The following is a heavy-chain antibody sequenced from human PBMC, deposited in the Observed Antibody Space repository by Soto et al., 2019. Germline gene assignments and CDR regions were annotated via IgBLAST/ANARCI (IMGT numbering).Heavy chain of an antibody. Sequence: QVQLVQSGAEVKKPGSSVKVSCKASGGTFSSYTISWVRQAPGQGLEWMGRIIPILGIANYAQKFQGRVTITADKSTSTAYVELSSLRSEDTAVYYCASAGGRKNWYFDLWGRGTLVTVSS. V-gene: IGHV1-69*02. D-gene: IGHD2-8*02. CDR2: IIPILGIA. J-gene: IGHJ2*01. CDR3: ASAGGRKNWYFDL. CDR1: GGTFSSYT.